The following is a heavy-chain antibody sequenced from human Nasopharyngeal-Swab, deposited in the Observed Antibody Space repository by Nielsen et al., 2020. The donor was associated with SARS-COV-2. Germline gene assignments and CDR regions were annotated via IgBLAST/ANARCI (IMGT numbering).Heavy chain of an antibody. CDR1: GFTFRDYW. CDR2: IKQDGSEK. V-gene: IGHV3-7*01. J-gene: IGHJ4*02. Sequence: GESLKISCVASGFTFRDYWMSWVRQAPAKGLEWVASIKQDGSEKNYVDSVKGRFTISRGNAKNSLFLQMDSLRTEDIAFYYCARVGGRTSPMGSWGQGTLVTVSS. CDR3: ARVGGRTSPMGS. D-gene: IGHD3-10*01.